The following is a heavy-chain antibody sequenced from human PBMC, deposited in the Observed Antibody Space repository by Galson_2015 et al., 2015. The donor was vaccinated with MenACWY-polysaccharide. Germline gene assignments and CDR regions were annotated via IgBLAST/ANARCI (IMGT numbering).Heavy chain of an antibody. CDR3: AKDPLIWFLEWWGDAFDI. CDR2: ISYDGSNK. D-gene: IGHD3-3*01. CDR1: GFTFSSYG. V-gene: IGHV3-30*18. J-gene: IGHJ3*02. Sequence: SLRLSCAASGFTFSSYGMHWVRQAPGKGLEWVAVISYDGSNKYYADSVKGRFTISRDNSKNTLYLQMNSLRAEDTAVYYCAKDPLIWFLEWWGDAFDIWGQGTMVTVSS.